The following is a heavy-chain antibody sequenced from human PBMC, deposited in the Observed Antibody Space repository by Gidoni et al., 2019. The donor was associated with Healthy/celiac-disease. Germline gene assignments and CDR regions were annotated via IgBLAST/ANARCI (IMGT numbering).Heavy chain of an antibody. Sequence: EVQLVEAGGGLVQPGGSLRLACAASGFTLSRDEMNWVRQAPGKGLELVSYISSSGSTIYYADSVKGRFTISRDNAKNSLYLQMNSLRAEDTAVYYCARLGSSGYYSYWYFDLWGRGTLVTVSS. J-gene: IGHJ2*01. V-gene: IGHV3-48*03. D-gene: IGHD3-22*01. CDR2: ISSSGSTI. CDR3: ARLGSSGYYSYWYFDL. CDR1: GFTLSRDE.